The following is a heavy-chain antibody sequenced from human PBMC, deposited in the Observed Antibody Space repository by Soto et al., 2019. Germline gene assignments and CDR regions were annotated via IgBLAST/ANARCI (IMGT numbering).Heavy chain of an antibody. J-gene: IGHJ3*02. V-gene: IGHV4-31*03. Sequence: SETLSLTCTVSGGSISSGGYYWSWIRQHPGKGLEWIGYIYYSGSTYYNPSLKSRVTISVDTSKNQFSLKLSSVTAADTAVYYCARGTLESDAFDIWGQGTMVTV. CDR2: IYYSGST. CDR3: ARGTLESDAFDI. CDR1: GGSISSGGYY. D-gene: IGHD1-1*01.